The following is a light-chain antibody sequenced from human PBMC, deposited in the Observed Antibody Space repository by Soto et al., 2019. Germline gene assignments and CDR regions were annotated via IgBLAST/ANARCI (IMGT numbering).Light chain of an antibody. V-gene: IGKV1-39*01. CDR1: QFISTH. Sequence: DIQMTRFPSSLSASVGDTATINCRASQFISTHLSWYRHKPGRGPELLIQAASSLLSGGPSRFSGSASEADFTLTITALQPEDFATYFCQQSHRLPITFGQGTRLEIK. CDR2: AAS. CDR3: QQSHRLPIT. J-gene: IGKJ5*01.